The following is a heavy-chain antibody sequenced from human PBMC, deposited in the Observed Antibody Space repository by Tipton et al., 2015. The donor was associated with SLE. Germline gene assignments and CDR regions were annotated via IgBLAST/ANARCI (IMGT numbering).Heavy chain of an antibody. Sequence: TLSLTCTVSGGSISSYYWSWIRQPPGKGLEWIGYIYTSGSTNYNPSLKSRVTISVDTSKNQFSLKLSSVTAADTAVYYCARSRYSSSWYDYWGRGTLVTVSS. V-gene: IGHV4-4*08. CDR2: IYTSGST. CDR1: GGSISSYY. D-gene: IGHD6-13*01. CDR3: ARSRYSSSWYDY. J-gene: IGHJ2*01.